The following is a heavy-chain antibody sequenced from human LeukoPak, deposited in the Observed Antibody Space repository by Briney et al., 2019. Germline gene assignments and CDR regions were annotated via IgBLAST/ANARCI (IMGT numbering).Heavy chain of an antibody. D-gene: IGHD3-16*02. CDR1: GYSFTNFW. CDR3: ARHYQFDY. Sequence: GESLKISCKGSGYSFTNFWIGWVRQMPGRGLGWMGIIYPGDSDTRYSPSFQGHVTISADRSISTTYLQWNSLKASDTAMYYCARHYQFDYWGQGTLVTVSP. CDR2: IYPGDSDT. J-gene: IGHJ4*02. V-gene: IGHV5-51*01.